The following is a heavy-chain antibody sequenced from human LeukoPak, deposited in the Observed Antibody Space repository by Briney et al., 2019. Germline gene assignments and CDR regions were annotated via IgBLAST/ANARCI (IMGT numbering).Heavy chain of an antibody. D-gene: IGHD3-22*01. J-gene: IGHJ5*02. CDR3: ARDDRSGYSTSNWFDP. CDR1: GYTFTNYY. V-gene: IGHV1-2*02. CDR2: INPNSGGT. Sequence: ASVKVSCKASGYTFTNYYMHWVRQAPGQGLEWMGWINPNSGGTNYAQKFQGRVTMTRDTSISTAYMELSRLRSDDTAVYYCARDDRSGYSTSNWFDPWGQGTLVTVSS.